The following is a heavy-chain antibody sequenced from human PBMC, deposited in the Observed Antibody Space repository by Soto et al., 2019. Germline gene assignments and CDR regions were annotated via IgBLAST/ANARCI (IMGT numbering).Heavy chain of an antibody. D-gene: IGHD3-3*01. V-gene: IGHV3-23*01. J-gene: IGHJ4*02. CDR2: ISGSGGST. CDR1: GFTFSSYA. Sequence: GGSLRLSCAASGFTFSSYAMSWVRQAPGKGLEWVSAISGSGGSTYYADSVKGRFTISRDNSKNTLYLQMNSLGAEDTAVYYCANGGYDFWSGGRDNIDVASFPDWVPNFDYWGQGTLVTVSS. CDR3: ANGGYDFWSGGRDNIDVASFPDWVPNFDY.